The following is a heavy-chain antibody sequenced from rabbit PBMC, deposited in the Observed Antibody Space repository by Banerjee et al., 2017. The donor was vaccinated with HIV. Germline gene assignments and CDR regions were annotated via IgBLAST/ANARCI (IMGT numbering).Heavy chain of an antibody. V-gene: IGHV1S40*01. CDR1: GFSFSSSYY. D-gene: IGHD8-1*01. J-gene: IGHJ6*01. CDR2: IDTGSRGYT. Sequence: QALEESGGDLVKPGASLTLTCTASGFSFSSSYYMYWVRQAPGKGLEWIACIDTGSRGYTWYASWAKGRFTISKTSSTTVTLQMTSLTAADTATYFCARGGVGTTYPYGGMDLWGPGTLVTVS. CDR3: ARGGVGTTYPYGGMDL.